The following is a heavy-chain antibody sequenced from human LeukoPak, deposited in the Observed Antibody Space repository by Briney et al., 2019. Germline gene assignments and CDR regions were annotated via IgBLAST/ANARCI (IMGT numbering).Heavy chain of an antibody. CDR3: ASYSATGIAVAGFDY. V-gene: IGHV1-46*01. CDR2: INPSGGST. CDR1: GGTFSSYA. Sequence: ASVKVSCKASGGTFSSYAISWVRQAPGQGLEWMGIINPSGGSTSYAQKFQGRVTMTRDTSTSTVYMELSSLRSEDTAVYYCASYSATGIAVAGFDYWGQGTLVTVSS. D-gene: IGHD6-19*01. J-gene: IGHJ4*02.